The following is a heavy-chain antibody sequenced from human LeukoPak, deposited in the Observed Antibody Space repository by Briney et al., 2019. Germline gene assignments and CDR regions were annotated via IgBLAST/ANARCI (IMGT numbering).Heavy chain of an antibody. D-gene: IGHD3-10*01. V-gene: IGHV3-30-3*01. CDR3: ARDLTTMVRGERLDWFDP. J-gene: IGHJ5*02. CDR1: GFTFSRYA. CDR2: ISHDGSNK. Sequence: GGSLRLSCAASGFTFSRYAMHWVRQAPGKGLEWVAVISHDGSNKYYADSVKGRFTISRDNSKNTLYLQMNSLRAEDAAVYYCARDLTTMVRGERLDWFDPWGQGTLVTVSS.